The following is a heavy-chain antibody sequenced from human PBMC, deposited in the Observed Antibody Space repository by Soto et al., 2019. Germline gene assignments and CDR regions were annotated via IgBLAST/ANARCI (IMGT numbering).Heavy chain of an antibody. J-gene: IGHJ6*02. CDR1: GFTFTSYA. CDR2: TSYDGSDN. CDR3: ARDLAWKRGKVGRYYYGMDV. Sequence: QGQLVESGGGVVQPGRSLRLSCAASGFTFTSYAMHWVRQAPGKGLEWVASTSYDGSDNYYADSVKGRFTISRDNSKNSLYLQMDSLRVEDTAVYYCARDLAWKRGKVGRYYYGMDVWGQGTTVTVSS. D-gene: IGHD1-1*01. V-gene: IGHV3-30-3*01.